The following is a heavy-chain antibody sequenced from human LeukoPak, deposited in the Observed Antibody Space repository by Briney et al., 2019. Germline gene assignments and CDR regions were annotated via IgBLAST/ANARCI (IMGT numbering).Heavy chain of an antibody. J-gene: IGHJ4*02. CDR1: GFTFSNAW. D-gene: IGHD6-19*01. CDR3: TTPGIAVAGIDY. Sequence: TGGSLRLSCAASGFTFSNAWMNWVRQAPGKGLEWVGRIKSKTDGGTTDYAAPVKGRFTFSRDDSKNTLYLQMNSLKTEDTAVYYCTTPGIAVAGIDYWGQGTLVTVSS. V-gene: IGHV3-15*07. CDR2: IKSKTDGGTT.